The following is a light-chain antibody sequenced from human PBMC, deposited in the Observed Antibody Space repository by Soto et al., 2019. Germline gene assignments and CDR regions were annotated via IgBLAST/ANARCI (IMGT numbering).Light chain of an antibody. V-gene: IGLV1-47*01. J-gene: IGLJ1*01. CDR3: ASWDDSLSGYV. CDR1: STNIGSNY. Sequence: QTVVSQPPSASGTPGQRVTISCSGSSTNIGSNYVYWYHHLPGTAPKLLMYQNNQRPSGVPDRFSGSKSGTSASLAISGLRSEDEADFYCASWDDSLSGYVFGTGTKLTVL. CDR2: QNN.